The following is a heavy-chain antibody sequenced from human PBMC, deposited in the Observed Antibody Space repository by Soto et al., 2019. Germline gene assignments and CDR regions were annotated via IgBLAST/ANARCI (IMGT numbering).Heavy chain of an antibody. D-gene: IGHD6-13*01. J-gene: IGHJ5*02. CDR2: ISAYNGNT. Sequence: QVQLVQSGAKVKKPGASVKVSCKASGYTFTSYGISWVRQAPGQGLEWMGWISAYNGNTNYAQKLQGRVTMTTDTSTSTAYMELRSLRSDDTAVYYCAREAGRRIAAAGREWFDPWGQGTLVTVSS. CDR3: AREAGRRIAAAGREWFDP. CDR1: GYTFTSYG. V-gene: IGHV1-18*01.